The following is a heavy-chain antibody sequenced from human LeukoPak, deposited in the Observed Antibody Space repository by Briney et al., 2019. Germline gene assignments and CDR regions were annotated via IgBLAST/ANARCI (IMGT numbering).Heavy chain of an antibody. J-gene: IGHJ4*02. Sequence: GGSLRLSCTASGFTFSNYWMMWVRQAPGKGLEWVANINEDGSEKYYADSVEGRFTISRDNARNSLDLQMNSLRADDTAIYYCARSKIDYWGQGTLVTVSS. CDR1: GFTFSNYW. D-gene: IGHD4-11*01. CDR3: ARSKIDY. CDR2: INEDGSEK. V-gene: IGHV3-7*01.